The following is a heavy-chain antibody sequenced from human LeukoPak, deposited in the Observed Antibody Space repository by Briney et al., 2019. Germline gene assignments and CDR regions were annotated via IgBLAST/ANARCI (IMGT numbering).Heavy chain of an antibody. CDR3: ARAPHSTTFYYYGMDV. D-gene: IGHD2/OR15-2a*01. J-gene: IGHJ6*02. Sequence: TLSLTCTVSGGSISSGGYSWSWIRQHPGKGLEWIGYIYYSGSTYYNPSLKSRVTISVDTSKNQFSLKLSSVTAADTAVYYCARAPHSTTFYYYGMDVWGQGTTVTVSS. CDR1: GGSISSGGYS. V-gene: IGHV4-31*03. CDR2: IYYSGST.